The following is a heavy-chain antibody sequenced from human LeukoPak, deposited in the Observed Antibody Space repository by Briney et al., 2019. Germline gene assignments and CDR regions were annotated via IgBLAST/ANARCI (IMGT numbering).Heavy chain of an antibody. CDR1: GFTFSSYW. CDR3: ARSILVAGFDY. Sequence: PGGSLRLSCAASGFTFSSYWMNWGRQAPGKGLEWVSYISSSGSTIHYEDSVKGRFTISRDNAKNSLYLQMNSLRVEDTAVYYCARSILVAGFDYWGQGTLVTVSS. CDR2: ISSSGSTI. J-gene: IGHJ4*02. V-gene: IGHV3-48*01. D-gene: IGHD6-19*01.